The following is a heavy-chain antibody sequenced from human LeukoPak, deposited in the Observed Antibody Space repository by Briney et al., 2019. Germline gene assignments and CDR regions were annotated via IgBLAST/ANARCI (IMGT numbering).Heavy chain of an antibody. V-gene: IGHV3-21*01. CDR1: GFTFSSYS. Sequence: PGGSLRLSCAASGFTFSSYSMNWVRQAPGKGLEWVSSISSSSSYIYYADSVKGRFTISRDNATNSLYLQMNSLRAEDTAVYYCAVESGSYVYNWFDPWGQGTLVTVSS. J-gene: IGHJ5*02. CDR2: ISSSSSYI. CDR3: AVESGSYVYNWFDP. D-gene: IGHD1-26*01.